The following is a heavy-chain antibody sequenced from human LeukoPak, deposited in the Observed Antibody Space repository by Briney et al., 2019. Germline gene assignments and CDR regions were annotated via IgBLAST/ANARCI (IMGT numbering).Heavy chain of an antibody. D-gene: IGHD3-22*01. V-gene: IGHV3-23*01. J-gene: IGHJ4*02. Sequence: GGSLRLSCAASGFTFSSYAMSWVRQAPGKGLEWVSAISGSGGSTYYADSVKGRFTISRDNSKNTLYLQMNSLRAEDTAVYYCEIVAYYYDSSGYYYFDYWGQGTLVTVSS. CDR2: ISGSGGST. CDR3: EIVAYYYDSSGYYYFDY. CDR1: GFTFSSYA.